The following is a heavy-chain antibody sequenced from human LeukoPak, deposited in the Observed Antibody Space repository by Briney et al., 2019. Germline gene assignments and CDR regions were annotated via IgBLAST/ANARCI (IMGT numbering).Heavy chain of an antibody. CDR1: GFTFSSYG. D-gene: IGHD2-2*01. Sequence: GGSLRLSCAASGFTFSSYGMHWVRQAPGKGLEWVAVISYDGSNKYYADSVKGRFTISRDNSKNTLYLQMNSLRAEDTAVYYCAKDFKESIVVVPAAINGFDYWGQGTLVTVSS. CDR3: AKDFKESIVVVPAAINGFDY. J-gene: IGHJ4*02. V-gene: IGHV3-30*18. CDR2: ISYDGSNK.